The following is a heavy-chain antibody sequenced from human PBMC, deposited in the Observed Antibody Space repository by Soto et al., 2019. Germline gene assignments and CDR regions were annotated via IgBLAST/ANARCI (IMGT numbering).Heavy chain of an antibody. Sequence: EVQLLESGGGLVQPGGSLRLSCAASGFTFSSHAMSWVRQAPGKGLEWVSAISATGGTIYYADSVKGRFTISRDNSKHALYLQMNNLRAEDKALYYGAKDRGFGAGHGLDVWGQGNTVTVSS. J-gene: IGHJ6*02. CDR3: AKDRGFGAGHGLDV. CDR2: ISATGGTI. V-gene: IGHV3-23*01. CDR1: GFTFSSHA. D-gene: IGHD3-10*01.